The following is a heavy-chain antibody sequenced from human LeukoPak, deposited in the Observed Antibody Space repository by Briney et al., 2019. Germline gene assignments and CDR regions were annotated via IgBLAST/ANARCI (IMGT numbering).Heavy chain of an antibody. Sequence: SETLSLTCTVSGGSISSSSYYWGWIRQPPGKGLEWIGSIYHSGSTYYNPSLKSRVTISVDTSKNQFSLKLSSVTAADTAVYYCARVTTRKIFDYWGQGTLVTVSS. V-gene: IGHV4-39*07. CDR1: GGSISSSSYY. D-gene: IGHD4-17*01. CDR2: IYHSGST. J-gene: IGHJ4*02. CDR3: ARVTTRKIFDY.